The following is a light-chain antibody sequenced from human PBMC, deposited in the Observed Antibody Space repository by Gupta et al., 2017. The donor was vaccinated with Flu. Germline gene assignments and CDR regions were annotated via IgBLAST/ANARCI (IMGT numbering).Light chain of an antibody. V-gene: IGLV3-21*02. CDR2: DDS. J-gene: IGLJ3*02. CDR1: NIGSKT. Sequence: SYVLPQPPSVSVAPGQTARITCGGNNIGSKTVHGYQQRPGQAPVLVVYDDSDRPSGIPERFSGSNSGNTATLTISRVEAGDEADYYCQVWDSSSDHCVFGGGTKLSVL. CDR3: QVWDSSSDHCV.